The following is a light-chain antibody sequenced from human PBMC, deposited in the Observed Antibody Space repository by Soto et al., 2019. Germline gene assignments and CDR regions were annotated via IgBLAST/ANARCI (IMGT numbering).Light chain of an antibody. CDR2: GAS. V-gene: IGKV3-20*01. CDR3: QQYGSSPIT. Sequence: EIVLTQSPGTLSLSPGERATLSCRASQSVANNYLAWYQQKPGLAPRLLIYGASNRATGIPDRFSGSGSGTDFTLTISRLEPEDFAVYYCQQYGSSPITFGQGTRLEIK. CDR1: QSVANNY. J-gene: IGKJ5*01.